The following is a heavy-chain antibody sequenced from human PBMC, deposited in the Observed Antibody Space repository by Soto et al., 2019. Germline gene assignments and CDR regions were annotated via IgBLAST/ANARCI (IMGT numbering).Heavy chain of an antibody. D-gene: IGHD2-8*01. J-gene: IGHJ4*02. CDR2: FDPEDGET. V-gene: IGHV1-24*01. CDR3: ATGRRGDCTNGVCYTSDIDY. CDR1: GYTLTELS. Sequence: ASVKVSCKVSGYTLTELSMHWVRQAPGKGLEWMGGFDPEDGETIYAQKFQGRVTMTEDTSTDTAYMELSSLRSEDTAVYYCATGRRGDCTNGVCYTSDIDYWGQGTLVTVS.